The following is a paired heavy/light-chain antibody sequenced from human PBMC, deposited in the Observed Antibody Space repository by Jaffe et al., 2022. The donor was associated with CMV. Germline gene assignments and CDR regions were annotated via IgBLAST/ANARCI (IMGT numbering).Heavy chain of an antibody. CDR2: THDDGST. J-gene: IGHJ4*02. CDR1: GDSMNNYC. Sequence: QVQLQESGPGLVKPSETLSLTCTVSGDSMNNYCWSWVRQSPRKGLEYIGYTHDDGSTNYNPSLRGRVTISVDVSKNQFSLRLNSVTAEDTAVYYCARVLTGRRLFDYWGQGALVTVSS. D-gene: IGHD3-9*01. CDR3: ARVLTGRRLFDY. V-gene: IGHV4-59*01.
Light chain of an antibody. CDR1: TSNIGSNT. V-gene: IGLV1-44*01. CDR3: ASWDDSPDGPV. Sequence: QSVLTQPPSASGTPGQRVTISCSGSTSNIGSNTVNWYQQVPGKAPKLLIYSDNQRPSGVPDRFSGSRSATSASLAISGLQADDEADYYCASWDDSPDGPVFGGGTKLTVL. CDR2: SDN. J-gene: IGLJ2*01.